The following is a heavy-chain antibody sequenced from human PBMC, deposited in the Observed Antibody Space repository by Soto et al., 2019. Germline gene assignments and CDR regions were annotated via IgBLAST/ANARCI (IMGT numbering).Heavy chain of an antibody. CDR2: ISYDGSNK. D-gene: IGHD6-13*01. J-gene: IGHJ4*02. CDR3: ARVVEQQLTRDY. Sequence: PGGSLRLSCAASGFTFSSYAMHWVRQAPGKGLEWVAVISYDGSNKYYADSVKGRFTISRDNSKNTLYLQMNSLRAEDTAVYYCARVVEQQLTRDYWGQGTLVTVSS. CDR1: GFTFSSYA. V-gene: IGHV3-30-3*01.